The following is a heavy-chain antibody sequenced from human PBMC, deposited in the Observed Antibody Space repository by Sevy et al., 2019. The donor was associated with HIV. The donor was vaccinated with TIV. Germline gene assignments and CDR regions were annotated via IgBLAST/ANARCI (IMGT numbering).Heavy chain of an antibody. V-gene: IGHV3-30*18. CDR2: ISYDGSNK. CDR1: GFTFSNYG. Sequence: GGCLRLSCAASGFTFSNYGMHWVRQAPGKGLEWVAVISYDGSNKYYADSVKGRFTISRDNSKNTLYMQMNSLRAEDTAVYYRAKDPLPHSSGVDYWGQGTLVHVSS. D-gene: IGHD6-19*01. J-gene: IGHJ4*02. CDR3: AKDPLPHSSGVDY.